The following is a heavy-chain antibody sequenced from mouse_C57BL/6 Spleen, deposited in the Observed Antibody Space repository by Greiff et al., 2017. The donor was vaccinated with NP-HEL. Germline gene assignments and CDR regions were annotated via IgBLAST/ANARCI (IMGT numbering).Heavy chain of an antibody. Sequence: QVQLQQSGAELVRPGTSVKVSCKASGYAFTNYLIEWVKQRPGQGLEWIGLFNPGRGGTKSNEKFKGKATLTADKASSTAYMQLSSLTSEDSAVYFCARSTSYGSSAWFAYWGQGTLVTVSA. CDR1: GYAFTNYL. CDR3: ARSTSYGSSAWFAY. J-gene: IGHJ3*01. CDR2: FNPGRGGT. V-gene: IGHV1-54*01. D-gene: IGHD1-1*01.